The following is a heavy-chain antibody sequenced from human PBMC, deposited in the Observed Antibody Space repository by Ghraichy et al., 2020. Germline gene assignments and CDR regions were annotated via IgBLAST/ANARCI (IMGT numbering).Heavy chain of an antibody. J-gene: IGHJ4*02. CDR3: AKVRKYDTSGYYSLLLDY. CDR2: LSKDGNNE. CDR1: GFTFSSYD. Sequence: GGSLRLSCAASGFTFSSYDMHWVRQAPGKGPEWVAVLSKDGNNEYYGDSVKGRFTISRDNSKNTLYLQMNSLRAEDTAVYHCAKVRKYDTSGYYSLLLDYWGRGTLVTVSS. V-gene: IGHV3-30*18. D-gene: IGHD3-22*01.